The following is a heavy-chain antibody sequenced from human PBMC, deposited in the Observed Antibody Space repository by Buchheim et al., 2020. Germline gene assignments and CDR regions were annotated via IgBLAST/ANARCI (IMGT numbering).Heavy chain of an antibody. CDR1: GGSISSYY. CDR3: AGQNGLYWFDP. Sequence: QVQLQESGPGLVKPSETLSLTCTVSGGSISSYYWSWIRQPPGKGLEWIGYIYYSGSTNYNPSLKSRVTISVDTSKNQFSLKLSSVTAADTAVYYCAGQNGLYWFDPWGQGTL. CDR2: IYYSGST. D-gene: IGHD3-16*01. V-gene: IGHV4-59*08. J-gene: IGHJ5*02.